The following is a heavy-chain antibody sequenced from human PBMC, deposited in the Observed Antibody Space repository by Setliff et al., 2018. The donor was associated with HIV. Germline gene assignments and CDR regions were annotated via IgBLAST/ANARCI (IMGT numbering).Heavy chain of an antibody. V-gene: IGHV1-2*06. Sequence: ASVKVSCKASGYTFTDYYSHWVRQAPGQGLEWMGRINPKSGGTNYVQKFQGRVTMTMDTSINTAYLELSSLRSDDTAVYYCAKDLTGTGTTLHVWGKGTTVTVSS. D-gene: IGHD1-7*01. CDR3: AKDLTGTGTTLHV. J-gene: IGHJ6*04. CDR2: INPKSGGT. CDR1: GYTFTDYY.